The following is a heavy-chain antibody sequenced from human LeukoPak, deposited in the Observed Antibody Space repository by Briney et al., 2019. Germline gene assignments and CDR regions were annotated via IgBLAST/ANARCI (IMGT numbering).Heavy chain of an antibody. CDR1: GFTFSSYS. J-gene: IGHJ4*02. V-gene: IGHV3-7*01. Sequence: GGSLRLSCAASGFTFSSYSMSWVRQAPGKGLEWVANINQDGSEKYYVDSVKGRFTISKDNAKNSLYLQMNSLRAEDTAVYYCARDRVWTVLYWGQGTLVTVSS. D-gene: IGHD6-13*01. CDR2: INQDGSEK. CDR3: ARDRVWTVLY.